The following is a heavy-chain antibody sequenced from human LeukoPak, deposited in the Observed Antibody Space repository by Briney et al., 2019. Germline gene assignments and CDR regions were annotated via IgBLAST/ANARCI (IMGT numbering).Heavy chain of an antibody. Sequence: SVKVSCKASGGTFSSYAISWVRQAPGQGLEWMGGIIPIFGTANYAQKFQGRVTITADESTSTAYMELSSLRSEDTAVYYCARDWYYYDSSGYGAFDIWGQGTMVTVSS. V-gene: IGHV1-69*13. CDR2: IIPIFGTA. CDR1: GGTFSSYA. J-gene: IGHJ3*02. CDR3: ARDWYYYDSSGYGAFDI. D-gene: IGHD3-22*01.